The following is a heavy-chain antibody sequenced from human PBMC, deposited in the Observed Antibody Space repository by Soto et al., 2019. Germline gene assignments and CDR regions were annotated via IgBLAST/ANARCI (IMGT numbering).Heavy chain of an antibody. Sequence: ASVKVSCKASGYTFTSYYMHWVRQAPGQGLEWMGGVIPIFGTASYAQKFQGRVTMTADESTSTAYMELSSLRSEDTAVYYCASSGYCTNGVCYTLFDPWGQGTLVTVSS. CDR2: VIPIFGTA. CDR1: GYTFTSYY. D-gene: IGHD2-8*01. J-gene: IGHJ5*02. V-gene: IGHV1-69*13. CDR3: ASSGYCTNGVCYTLFDP.